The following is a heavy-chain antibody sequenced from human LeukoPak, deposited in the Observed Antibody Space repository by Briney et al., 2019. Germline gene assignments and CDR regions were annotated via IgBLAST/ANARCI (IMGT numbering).Heavy chain of an antibody. CDR3: AMCGGDCYLSYYFDY. D-gene: IGHD2-21*02. Sequence: GESLRISCNASGYSFTSYWIGWGRQMPGKGLEWMGIIYPGDSDTRYSPSFQGQVTISADKSISTAYLQWSSLKASDTAMYYCAMCGGDCYLSYYFDYWGQGTLVTVSS. CDR1: GYSFTSYW. CDR2: IYPGDSDT. V-gene: IGHV5-51*01. J-gene: IGHJ4*02.